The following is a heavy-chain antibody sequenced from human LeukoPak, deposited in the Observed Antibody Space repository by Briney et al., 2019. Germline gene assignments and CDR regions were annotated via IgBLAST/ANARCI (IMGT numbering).Heavy chain of an antibody. Sequence: PGGALRLSCAASGFTFSSYWMHWVRQAPGKGLVWVSRINSDGSITSYADSVKGRFTISRDNAKNTLYLQMNSLRAEDTAVYYCARSTASGNFDYWGQGTLVTVSS. CDR2: INSDGSIT. CDR3: ARSTASGNFDY. CDR1: GFTFSSYW. J-gene: IGHJ4*02. D-gene: IGHD2-21*02. V-gene: IGHV3-74*01.